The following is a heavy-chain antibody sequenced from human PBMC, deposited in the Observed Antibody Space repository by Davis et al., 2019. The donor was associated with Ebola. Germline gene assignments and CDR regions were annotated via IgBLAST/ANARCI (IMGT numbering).Heavy chain of an antibody. CDR1: GGTFTSYA. D-gene: IGHD3-22*01. CDR2: IIPLFGTA. Sequence: SVKVSCKASGGTFTSYAISWVRQAPGQGLEWMGGIIPLFGTANYAQKFQDRVTITADESTSTSYMELNSLRSDDTAVYYCARGGGGDSSGFQSWFDPWGQGTLVTISS. CDR3: ARGGGGDSSGFQSWFDP. J-gene: IGHJ5*02. V-gene: IGHV1-69*13.